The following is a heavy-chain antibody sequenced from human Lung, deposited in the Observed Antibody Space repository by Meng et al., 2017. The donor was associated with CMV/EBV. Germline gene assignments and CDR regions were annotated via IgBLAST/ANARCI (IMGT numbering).Heavy chain of an antibody. Sequence: SCRASGYTFTANGIGWVRQAPGQGLEWMGWINPYSGSTNYAQNLQGTVTMTTDTSTSTAYMELRSLRSDDTAVYYCARDEGATPFDYWGQGTLVTVSS. CDR3: ARDEGATPFDY. D-gene: IGHD1-26*01. CDR2: INPYSGST. V-gene: IGHV1-18*01. J-gene: IGHJ4*02. CDR1: GYTFTANG.